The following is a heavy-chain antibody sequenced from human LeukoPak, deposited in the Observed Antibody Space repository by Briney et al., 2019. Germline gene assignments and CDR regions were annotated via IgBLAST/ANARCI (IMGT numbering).Heavy chain of an antibody. CDR2: IYYSGST. CDR3: ARYYSDSSGYLTSYFAY. Sequence: PSETLSLTCTVSGGSISSYYWSWIRQPPGKGLEWIGYIYYSGSTTYNPSLKSRVTISVDTSKNQFSLKLSSVTAADTAVYYCARYYSDSSGYLTSYFAYWGQGTLVTVSS. J-gene: IGHJ4*02. D-gene: IGHD3-22*01. CDR1: GGSISSYY. V-gene: IGHV4-59*01.